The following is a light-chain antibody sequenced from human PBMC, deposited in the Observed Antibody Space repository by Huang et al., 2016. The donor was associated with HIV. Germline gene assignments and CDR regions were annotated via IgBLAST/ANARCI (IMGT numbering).Light chain of an antibody. CDR3: QHRNSWPLT. V-gene: IGKV3-11*01. Sequence: EIVLTQSPATLSLSPGEVATLSCRARQSSTNHLAWYQQKPGQAPSRLIYDATNRATGIPARFSGSGSGTDFTLTINGLESDDFAVYYCQHRNSWPLTFGGGTKVEIK. CDR2: DAT. CDR1: QSSTNH. J-gene: IGKJ4*01.